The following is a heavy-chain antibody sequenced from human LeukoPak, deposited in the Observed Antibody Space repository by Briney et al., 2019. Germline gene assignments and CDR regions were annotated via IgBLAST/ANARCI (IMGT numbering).Heavy chain of an antibody. CDR1: GYTFTGYY. CDR2: INPSGGTT. Sequence: GASVKVSCKASGYTFTGYYMHWVRQAPGPGLEWMGIINPSGGTTIYAQRFQGRVTMTRDTSTSTVYMELSSLRYEDTAVYYCARQRGGQYEDGFDIWGQRTMVTVSS. D-gene: IGHD2-8*01. V-gene: IGHV1-46*01. CDR3: ARQRGGQYEDGFDI. J-gene: IGHJ3*02.